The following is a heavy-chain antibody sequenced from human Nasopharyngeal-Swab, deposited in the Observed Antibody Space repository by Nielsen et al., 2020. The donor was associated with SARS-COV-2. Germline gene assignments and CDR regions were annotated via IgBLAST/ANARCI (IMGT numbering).Heavy chain of an antibody. J-gene: IGHJ4*02. D-gene: IGHD3-22*01. CDR1: GGSISSYY. V-gene: IGHV4-59*01. CDR2: IYYSGST. Sequence: SETLSLTCTVSGGSISSYYWSWIRQPPGKGLEWIGYIYYSGSTNYNPSLKSRVTISVDTSKNQFSLKLSFVTAADTAVYYCATGHLPLAYYDSSAHGWYWSQGTLVTVSS. CDR3: ATGHLPLAYYDSSAHGWY.